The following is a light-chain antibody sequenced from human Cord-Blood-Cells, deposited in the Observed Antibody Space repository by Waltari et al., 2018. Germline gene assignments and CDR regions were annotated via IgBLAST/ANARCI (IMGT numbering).Light chain of an antibody. CDR1: SSNIGSNY. CDR3: CSYAGSWV. Sequence: QSVLTQPPSASGTPGQRVTISCSGSSSNIGSNYVYWYQQLPGTAPKLLIYRNNQRPSGVPDRFSGSKSGTSASLAISGLRSEDEADYYCCSYAGSWVFGGGTKLTVL. V-gene: IGLV1-47*01. CDR2: RNN. J-gene: IGLJ3*02.